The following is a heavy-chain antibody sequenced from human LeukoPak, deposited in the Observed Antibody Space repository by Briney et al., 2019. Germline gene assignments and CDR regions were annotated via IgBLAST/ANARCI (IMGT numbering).Heavy chain of an antibody. CDR3: ARSLGKWELGY. CDR2: INPSSGST. D-gene: IGHD1-26*01. V-gene: IGHV1-46*01. CDR1: GYTFTSYY. J-gene: IGHJ4*02. Sequence: ASVKVSCKASGYTFTSYYVHWVRQAPGQGREWMGIINPSSGSTSYAQKFQGRVTMTRDTSTSTVYMELSSLRSEDTAVYYCARSLGKWELGYWGQGTLVTVSS.